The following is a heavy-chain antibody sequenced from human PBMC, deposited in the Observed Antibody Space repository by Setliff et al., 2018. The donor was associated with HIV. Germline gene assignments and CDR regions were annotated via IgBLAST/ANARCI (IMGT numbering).Heavy chain of an antibody. Sequence: GGSLRLSCAASGFTFSNAWMNWVRQAPGKGLEWVGRIKPKADVATTDYAAPLKGRFTILRDDSKNTLYLQMNSLRAEDTAVYYCARGKDSTMNPYAFDIWGKGTMVTVAS. CDR2: IKPKADVATT. D-gene: IGHD3-22*01. CDR3: ARGKDSTMNPYAFDI. V-gene: IGHV3-15*01. J-gene: IGHJ3*02. CDR1: GFTFSNAW.